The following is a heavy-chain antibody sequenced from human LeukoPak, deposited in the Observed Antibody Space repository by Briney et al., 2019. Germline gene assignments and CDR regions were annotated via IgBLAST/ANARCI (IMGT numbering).Heavy chain of an antibody. V-gene: IGHV3-30-3*01. J-gene: IGHJ4*02. CDR2: ISYDGSNK. CDR3: AKETGYSSSWYYFDY. D-gene: IGHD6-13*01. Sequence: PGGSLRLSCAASGFTFSSYAMHWVRQAPGKGLEWVAVISYDGSNKYYADSVKGRFTISRDNSKNTLYLQMNSLRAEDTAVYYCAKETGYSSSWYYFDYWGQGTLVTVSS. CDR1: GFTFSSYA.